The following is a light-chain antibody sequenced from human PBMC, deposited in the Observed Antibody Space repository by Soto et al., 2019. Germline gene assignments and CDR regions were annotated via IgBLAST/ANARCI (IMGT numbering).Light chain of an antibody. CDR1: QSISSW. CDR2: DAS. V-gene: IGKV1-5*01. J-gene: IGKJ1*01. Sequence: DIQMTQSPSTLSASVGDRVTITCRASQSISSWLAWYQQKPGKAPKLLIYDASSLASGVPSRFSGSGSGTEFTLPISSLQPDDFATYYCQQYNRYSGTFGQGTKVEIK. CDR3: QQYNRYSGT.